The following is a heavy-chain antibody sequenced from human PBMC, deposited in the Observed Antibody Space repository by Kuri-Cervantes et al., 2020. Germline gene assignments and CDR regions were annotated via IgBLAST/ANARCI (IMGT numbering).Heavy chain of an antibody. Sequence: ASVKVSCKAPGYTFTSYYMHWVRQAPGQGLEWMGIINPSGGSTSYAQKFQGRVTITADESTSTAYTELSSLRSEDTAVYYCARGDGSGSYYRSYYYYYYMDVWGKGTTVTVSS. CDR2: INPSGGST. D-gene: IGHD3-10*01. J-gene: IGHJ6*03. CDR1: GYTFTSYY. V-gene: IGHV1-46*01. CDR3: ARGDGSGSYYRSYYYYYYMDV.